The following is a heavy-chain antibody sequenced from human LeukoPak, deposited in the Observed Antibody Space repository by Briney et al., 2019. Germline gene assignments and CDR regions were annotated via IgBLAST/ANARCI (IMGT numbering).Heavy chain of an antibody. V-gene: IGHV4-59*01. J-gene: IGHJ4*02. Sequence: PSETLSLTCTVSGGSISSYYWSWIRQPPGKGLEWIGYIYYSGSTNYNPSLKSRVTISVDTSKNQFSLTLSSVPAADTAVYYCGRDGVSFESGDYVSGFDYWGQGTLVTVSS. CDR2: IYYSGST. CDR1: GGSISSYY. D-gene: IGHD4-17*01. CDR3: GRDGVSFESGDYVSGFDY.